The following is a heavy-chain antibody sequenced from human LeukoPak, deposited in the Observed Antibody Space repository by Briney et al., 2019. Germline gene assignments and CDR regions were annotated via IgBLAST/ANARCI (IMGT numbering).Heavy chain of an antibody. CDR3: AKGRGSSSWYNY. J-gene: IGHJ4*02. CDR1: AGTFTIYA. CDR2: TIPIFGTA. Sequence: AAVKVSFKASAGTFTIYANSRVRQGHGQGLERMGGTIPIFGTANYSQKFQGRVTITADESTSTAYMELGSLGSEDTAVYYCAKGRGSSSWYNYWGQGTLVTVSS. D-gene: IGHD6-13*01. V-gene: IGHV1-69*13.